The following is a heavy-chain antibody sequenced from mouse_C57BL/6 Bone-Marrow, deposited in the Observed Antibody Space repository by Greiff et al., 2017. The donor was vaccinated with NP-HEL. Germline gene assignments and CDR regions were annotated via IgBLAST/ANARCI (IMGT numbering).Heavy chain of an antibody. D-gene: IGHD1-1*01. CDR3: ARYYYGSSSAWFAY. Sequence: QVQLQQPGAELVKPGASVKMSCKASGYTFTSYWITWVKQRPGQGLEWIGDIYPGSGSTNYNEKLKSKATLTVDTSSGTAYMHLSCLTSEDSAVYYCARYYYGSSSAWFAYWGQGTLVTVSA. CDR1: GYTFTSYW. CDR2: IYPGSGST. V-gene: IGHV1-55*01. J-gene: IGHJ3*01.